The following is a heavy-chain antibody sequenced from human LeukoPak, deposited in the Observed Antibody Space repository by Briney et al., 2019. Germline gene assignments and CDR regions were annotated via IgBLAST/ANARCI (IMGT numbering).Heavy chain of an antibody. V-gene: IGHV3-11*01. CDR1: GFTFSDYY. CDR3: ARGPVDSLNWFDP. CDR2: ISSSGSTI. J-gene: IGHJ5*02. Sequence: GGSLRLSCAASGFTFSDYYMSWIRQAPGKGLEWVSYISSSGSTIYYADSVKGRFTISRDNAKNSLYPQMNSLRVEDTAVYYCARGPVDSLNWFDPWGQGTLVTVSS. D-gene: IGHD5-12*01.